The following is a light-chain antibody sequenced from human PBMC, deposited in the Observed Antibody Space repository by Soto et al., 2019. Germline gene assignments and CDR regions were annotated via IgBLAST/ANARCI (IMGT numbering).Light chain of an antibody. V-gene: IGLV2-8*01. CDR2: EVS. J-gene: IGLJ1*01. Sequence: QSALAQPPSASLSPGQSVTISCTGSASDVAAYNYVSWYQQHPGKAPKLIIYEVSKWPSGVPDRFSGSKSGNTAALTVSGLQAEDEADYYCSSFSTSNYFVFGSGTKVTVL. CDR3: SSFSTSNYFV. CDR1: ASDVAAYNY.